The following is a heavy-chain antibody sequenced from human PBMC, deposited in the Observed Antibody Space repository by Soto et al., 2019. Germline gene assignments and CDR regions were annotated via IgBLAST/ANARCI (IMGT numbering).Heavy chain of an antibody. J-gene: IGHJ4*02. V-gene: IGHV4-30-4*01. Sequence: QVQLQESGPGLVKPSQTLSLTCTVSGGSISSGDYYWSWIRQPPGKGLEWIGYIDYSGSTYYNPSLKSRVTISVDPSKNQFSLKLSSVTAADTAVYYCARVGYYGSGSGYYFDYWGQGTLVTVSS. CDR3: ARVGYYGSGSGYYFDY. D-gene: IGHD3-10*01. CDR2: IDYSGST. CDR1: GGSISSGDYY.